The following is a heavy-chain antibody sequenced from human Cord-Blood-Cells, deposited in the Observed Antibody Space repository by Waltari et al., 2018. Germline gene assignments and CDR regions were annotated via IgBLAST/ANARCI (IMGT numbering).Heavy chain of an antibody. CDR3: ARLSFGELYYFDY. J-gene: IGHJ4*02. D-gene: IGHD3-10*01. V-gene: IGHV5-51*01. CDR1: GYSFTSYW. Sequence: EVQLVQPGPDVPEPGESPTISFKGSGYSFTSYWIGRVSTMPGKGLEWMGIIYTGNSDTRYSPSFQGQVTISADKSISTAYLQWSSLKASDTAMYYCARLSFGELYYFDYWGQGTLVTVSS. CDR2: IYTGNSDT.